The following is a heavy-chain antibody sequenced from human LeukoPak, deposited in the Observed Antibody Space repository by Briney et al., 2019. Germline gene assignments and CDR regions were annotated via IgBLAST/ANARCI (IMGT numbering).Heavy chain of an antibody. D-gene: IGHD3-22*01. CDR3: ARARDYYDSSGFDY. Sequence: PGRSLRLSRAASGFTFSSYAMHWVRQAPGKGLEWVAVISYDGSNKYYADSVKGRFTISRDNSKNTLYLQMNSLRAEDTAVYYCARARDYYDSSGFDYWGQGTLVTVSS. V-gene: IGHV3-30*04. J-gene: IGHJ4*02. CDR2: ISYDGSNK. CDR1: GFTFSSYA.